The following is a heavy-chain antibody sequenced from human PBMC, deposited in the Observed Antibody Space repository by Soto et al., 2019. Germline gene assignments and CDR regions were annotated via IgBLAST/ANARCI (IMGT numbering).Heavy chain of an antibody. V-gene: IGHV4-61*01. Sequence: SETPSLTCTVSGDSVTSDSHYWGWIRQPPGKGLECIANIYYDGSTNYNPSLKSRVTISVDTSKNQFSLKLSSVTAADTAVYYCARRYGSAFDIWGQGTMVTVSS. CDR1: GDSVTSDSHY. CDR2: IYYDGST. CDR3: ARRYGSAFDI. D-gene: IGHD3-10*01. J-gene: IGHJ3*02.